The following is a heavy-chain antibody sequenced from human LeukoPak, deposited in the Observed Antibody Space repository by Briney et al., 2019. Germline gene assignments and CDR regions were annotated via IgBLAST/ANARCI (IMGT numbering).Heavy chain of an antibody. CDR3: LGSYNWLDP. Sequence: GGSLRLSCAASGFNFSSNWMHWVRQAPGKGLVWVSRINSDGSSTRYADSVKGRFTISRDNAKNTLYLQMNSLRAEDTAVYYCLGSYNWLDPWGQGTLVTVSS. CDR2: INSDGSST. D-gene: IGHD3-10*01. CDR1: GFNFSSNW. J-gene: IGHJ5*02. V-gene: IGHV3-74*01.